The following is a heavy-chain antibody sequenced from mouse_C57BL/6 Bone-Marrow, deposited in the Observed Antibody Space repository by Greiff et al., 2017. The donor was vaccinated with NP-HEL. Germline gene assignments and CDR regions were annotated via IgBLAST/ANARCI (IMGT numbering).Heavy chain of an antibody. CDR1: GYSITSGYY. CDR3: ARERDYDWFFDY. Sequence: EVQRVESGPGLVKPSQSLSLTCSVTGYSITSGYYWNWIRQFPGNKLEWMGYISYDGSNNYNPSLKNRISITRDTSKNQFFLKLNSVTTEDTATYYCARERDYDWFFDYWGQGTTLTVSS. V-gene: IGHV3-6*01. CDR2: ISYDGSN. D-gene: IGHD2-4*01. J-gene: IGHJ2*01.